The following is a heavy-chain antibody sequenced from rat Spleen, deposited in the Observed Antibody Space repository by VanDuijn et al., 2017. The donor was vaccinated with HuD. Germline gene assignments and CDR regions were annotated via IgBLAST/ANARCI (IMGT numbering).Heavy chain of an antibody. V-gene: IGHV5-7*01. CDR3: ARRPYGGYRERVSYYFDY. Sequence: EVQLVESDGGLVQPGRSLKLSCAASGFTFSDYNMAWVRQAPKKGLEWVATIFYDGSSTYYRDSVKGRFTISRDNAKSTLYLQMDSLGSEDTATYYCARRPYGGYRERVSYYFDYWGQGVMVTVSS. CDR1: GFTFSDYN. CDR2: IFYDGSST. J-gene: IGHJ2*01. D-gene: IGHD1-11*01.